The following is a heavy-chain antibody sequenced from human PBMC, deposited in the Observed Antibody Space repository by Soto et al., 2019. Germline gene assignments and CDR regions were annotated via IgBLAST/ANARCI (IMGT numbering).Heavy chain of an antibody. J-gene: IGHJ4*02. V-gene: IGHV1-69*06. CDR3: AGSLVGATIDYFDY. CDR2: IIPIFGTA. Sequence: VKVSCKASGGTFSSYAISWVRQAPGQGLEWMGGIIPIFGTANYAQKFQGRVTITADKSTSTAYMELSSLRSEDTAVYYCAGSLVGATIDYFDYWGQGTLVTV. CDR1: GGTFSSYA. D-gene: IGHD1-26*01.